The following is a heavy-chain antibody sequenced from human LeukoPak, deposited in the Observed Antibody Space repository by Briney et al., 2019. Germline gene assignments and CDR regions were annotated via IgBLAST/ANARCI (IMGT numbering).Heavy chain of an antibody. CDR3: ARGGGSGYDWGTVY. CDR1: GFTFSSHW. D-gene: IGHD5-12*01. V-gene: IGHV3-7*04. J-gene: IGHJ4*02. Sequence: SGGSLRLSCAASGFTFSSHWMNWVRQAPGKGLEWVANIKGDGSETYYLDSVKGRFTISRDNAKNSLYLQMNSLRAEDTAVYYCARGGGSGYDWGTVYWGQGTLVTVSS. CDR2: IKGDGSET.